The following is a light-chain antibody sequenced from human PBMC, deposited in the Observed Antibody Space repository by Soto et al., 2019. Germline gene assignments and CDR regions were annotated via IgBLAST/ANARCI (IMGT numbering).Light chain of an antibody. CDR2: GAS. V-gene: IGKV3-15*01. Sequence: EIVITQSPATLSVSPGERATLSCRASQSVSSSLAWYQQKPGQAPRLLIYGASTRATGIPARFSGSGSGTEFTLTISSLQSEDFAVYHCQQYYNWWTFGQGTKVDIK. CDR1: QSVSSS. J-gene: IGKJ1*01. CDR3: QQYYNWWT.